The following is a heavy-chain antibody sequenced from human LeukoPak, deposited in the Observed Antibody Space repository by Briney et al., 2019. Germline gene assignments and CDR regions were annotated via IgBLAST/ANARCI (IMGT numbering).Heavy chain of an antibody. CDR1: GGSISSSSYY. D-gene: IGHD3-22*01. CDR3: ARDDMIVGGSHYYYYGMDV. CDR2: IYYSGST. V-gene: IGHV4-39*07. Sequence: PSETLSLTCTVSGGSISSSSYYWGWIRQPPGKGLEWIGSIYYSGSTYYNPSLKSRVTISVDTSKNQFSLKLSSVTAADTAVYYCARDDMIVGGSHYYYYGMDVWGQGTTVTVSS. J-gene: IGHJ6*02.